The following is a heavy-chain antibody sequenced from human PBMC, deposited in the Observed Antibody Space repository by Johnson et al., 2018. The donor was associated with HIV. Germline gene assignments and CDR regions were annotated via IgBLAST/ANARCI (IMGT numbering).Heavy chain of an antibody. CDR2: INWNGGST. CDR3: ARAQVLPDDAFDL. J-gene: IGHJ3*01. CDR1: GFTFDDYG. Sequence: MQLVESGGGVVRPGGSLRLSCAASGFTFDDYGMSWVRQAPGKGLEWVSGINWNGGSTVYADSVKGRFTISRDDAKNTLYLQMNSLRAEDTAVYYCARAQVLPDDAFDLWGQGIKVTVSS. V-gene: IGHV3-20*04. D-gene: IGHD2-2*01.